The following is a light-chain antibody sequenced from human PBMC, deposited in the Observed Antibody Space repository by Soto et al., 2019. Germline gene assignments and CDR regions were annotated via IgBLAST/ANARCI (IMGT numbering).Light chain of an antibody. Sequence: EIVMTQSPATLSVSPGERATLSCRASQSVSSNLAWYQQKPGQAPRLLIYGASTRATGIPARVSGRGSGTDVTLTISSLQPEDFATYYCQQRNSYPITFGQGTRLEIK. CDR3: QQRNSYPIT. CDR2: GAS. J-gene: IGKJ5*01. CDR1: QSVSSN. V-gene: IGKV3-15*01.